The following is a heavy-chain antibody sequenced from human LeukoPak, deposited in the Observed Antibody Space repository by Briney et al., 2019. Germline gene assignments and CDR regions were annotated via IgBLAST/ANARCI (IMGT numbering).Heavy chain of an antibody. Sequence: SETLSLTCTVSGCSISSYYWSWIRQPPGKGLEWIGYIYYSGSTNYNPSLKSRVTISVDTSKNQFSLKLSSVTAADTAVYYCARGAGYSSGWYDFDYWGQGTLVTVSS. CDR3: ARGAGYSSGWYDFDY. J-gene: IGHJ4*02. CDR1: GCSISSYY. V-gene: IGHV4-59*01. D-gene: IGHD6-19*01. CDR2: IYYSGST.